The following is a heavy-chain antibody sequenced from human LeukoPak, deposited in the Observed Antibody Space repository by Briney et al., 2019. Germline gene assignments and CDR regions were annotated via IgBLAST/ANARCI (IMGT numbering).Heavy chain of an antibody. CDR2: ISWNSGNL. V-gene: IGHV3-9*01. CDR3: AKDLGYCSGGSCYGLDY. CDR1: GFTFDDYA. Sequence: PGGSLRLSCAASGFTFDDYAMHWVRQVPGKGLEWVSGISWNSGNLGYADSVKGRFTISRDNSKNTLYLQMNSLRAEDTAVYYCAKDLGYCSGGSCYGLDYWGQGTLVTVSS. J-gene: IGHJ4*02. D-gene: IGHD2-15*01.